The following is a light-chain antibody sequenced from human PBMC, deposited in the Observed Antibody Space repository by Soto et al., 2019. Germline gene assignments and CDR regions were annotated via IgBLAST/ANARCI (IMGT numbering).Light chain of an antibody. V-gene: IGKV3-20*01. CDR1: QSVTTQ. CDR2: GAS. J-gene: IGKJ5*01. CDR3: QQYGSSPIT. Sequence: EIVLTQSPGTLSLSPGERATLSCGASQSVTTQLAWYQQKRGRAPRLIIHGASRRATGVPDRISGSGSGTEFTLTISSLQSEDFAVYYCQQYGSSPITFGQGTRLEIK.